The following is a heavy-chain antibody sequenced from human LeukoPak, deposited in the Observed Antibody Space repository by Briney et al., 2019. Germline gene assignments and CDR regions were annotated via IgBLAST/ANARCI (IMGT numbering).Heavy chain of an antibody. CDR2: IYYSGST. CDR3: ARGPTEAMDYYYYYYMDV. V-gene: IGHV4-59*01. J-gene: IGHJ6*03. Sequence: SETLSLTCTVSGGSISSYYWSWIRQPPGKGLEWIGYIYYSGSTNYNPSLKSRVTISVDTSKNQFSMKLSSVTAADTAVYYCARGPTEAMDYYYYYYMDVWGKGTTVTVSS. D-gene: IGHD5-18*01. CDR1: GGSISSYY.